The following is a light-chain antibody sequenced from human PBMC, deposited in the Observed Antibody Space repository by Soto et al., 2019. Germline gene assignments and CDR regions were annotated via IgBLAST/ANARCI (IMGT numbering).Light chain of an antibody. CDR2: WAS. J-gene: IGKJ1*01. Sequence: DIVMTQSPESLSVSLGERATINCKSSQSILYSSNNKDYLAWYQQKPGQPPKLLISWASIRESGVPDRFSGSGSGTHFTLTISSLQAEDVALYYCQQYYNNPLTFGQGTRVEIK. CDR1: QSILYSSNNKDY. V-gene: IGKV4-1*01. CDR3: QQYYNNPLT.